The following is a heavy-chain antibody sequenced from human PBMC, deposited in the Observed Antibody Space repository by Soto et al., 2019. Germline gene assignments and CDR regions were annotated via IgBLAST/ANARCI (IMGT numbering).Heavy chain of an antibody. Sequence: SETLSLTCSVSGGSVSNKTYYWSWIRQPPGKRLEWIWYVYYSGTTNYNPSLKSRATISVALPKTQFSLRLSSVTTADPALYYCARTTAVPNPPRPKSFFDYGGKGPLAPVSS. J-gene: IGHJ4*02. CDR2: VYYSGTT. CDR1: GGSVSNKTYY. CDR3: ARTTAVPNPPRPKSFFDY. D-gene: IGHD4-17*01. V-gene: IGHV4-61*01.